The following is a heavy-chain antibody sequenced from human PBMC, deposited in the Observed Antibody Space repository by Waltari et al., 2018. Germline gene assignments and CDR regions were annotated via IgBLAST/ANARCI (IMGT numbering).Heavy chain of an antibody. CDR2: IYHSGGT. D-gene: IGHD2-15*01. J-gene: IGHJ3*02. V-gene: IGHV4-38-2*01. CDR3: AAVTRYCSGGSCYDAFDI. CDR1: GYSISSGYY. Sequence: QVQLQESGPGLVKPSETLSLTCAVSGYSISSGYYWGWIRQPPGKGLEWIGSIYHSGGTYYNPSLKSRVTLSVATSKNQFSLKLSSVTAADTAVYYCAAVTRYCSGGSCYDAFDIWGQGTMVTVSS.